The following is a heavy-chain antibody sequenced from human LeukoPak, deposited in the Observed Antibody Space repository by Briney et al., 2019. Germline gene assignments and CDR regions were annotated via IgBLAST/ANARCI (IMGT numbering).Heavy chain of an antibody. D-gene: IGHD3-10*01. Sequence: GGSLRLSCAASGFTFSSYWMSWVRQAPGKGLEWVANIKHDGSEKYYVDSVKGRFTISRDNAKNSLYLQMSSLRAEDTAVYYCAKEVWFGEFNFDYWGQGTLVTVSS. CDR1: GFTFSSYW. CDR3: AKEVWFGEFNFDY. CDR2: IKHDGSEK. V-gene: IGHV3-7*01. J-gene: IGHJ4*02.